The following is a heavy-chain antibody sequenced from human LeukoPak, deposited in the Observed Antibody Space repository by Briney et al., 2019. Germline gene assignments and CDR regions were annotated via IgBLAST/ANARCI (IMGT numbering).Heavy chain of an antibody. D-gene: IGHD3-22*01. CDR3: TTDSLYYYDSSGYFPHDY. J-gene: IGHJ4*02. Sequence: PGGSLGLSCAASGFTFSNAWMSWVRQAPGKGLEWVGRIKSKTDGGTTDYAAPVKGRFTISRDDSKNTLYLQMNSLKTEDTAVYYCTTDSLYYYDSSGYFPHDYWGQGALVTVSS. V-gene: IGHV3-15*01. CDR1: GFTFSNAW. CDR2: IKSKTDGGTT.